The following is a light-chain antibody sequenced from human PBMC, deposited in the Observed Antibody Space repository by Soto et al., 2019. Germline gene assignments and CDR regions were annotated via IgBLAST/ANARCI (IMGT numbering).Light chain of an antibody. V-gene: IGKV3-20*01. CDR1: QSVSGSY. CDR2: GAS. J-gene: IGKJ1*01. CDR3: LQYGSSPRT. Sequence: EIVLTQSPGTLSLSPGQRATLSCRASQSVSGSYVAWFQQKPGQAPRLLIYGASNRANGIADRFSGSGSGTDFTLTISRLEPDDFAVYYCLQYGSSPRTFGKGTKVDIK.